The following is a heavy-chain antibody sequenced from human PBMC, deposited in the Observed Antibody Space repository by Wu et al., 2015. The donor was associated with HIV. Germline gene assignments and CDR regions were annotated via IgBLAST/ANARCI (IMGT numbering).Heavy chain of an antibody. D-gene: IGHD1-26*01. CDR3: ARLQSLKWVYSNADY. J-gene: IGHJ4*02. CDR1: GYTFNSYG. V-gene: IGHV1-18*01. Sequence: QVQLVQSGAEVKKPGASVKVSCKASGYTFNSYGISWVRQAPGQGLDWMGWISAYNGNTNYAQKFQGRVTMTRDTAVSTAYMELNSLRSDDTAVYYCARLQSLKWVYSNADYWARERWSPSPQ. CDR2: ISAYNGNT.